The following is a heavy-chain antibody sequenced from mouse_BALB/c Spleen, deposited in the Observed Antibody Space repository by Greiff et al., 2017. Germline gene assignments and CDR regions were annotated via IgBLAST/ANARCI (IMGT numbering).Heavy chain of an antibody. CDR3: ARDGGFAY. Sequence: EVNVVESGGGLVKPGGSLKLSCAASGFTFSDYYMYWVRQTPEKRLEWVATISDGGSYTYYPDSVKGRFTISRDNAKNNLYLQMSSLKSEDTAMYYCARDGGFAYWGQGTLVTVSA. J-gene: IGHJ3*01. V-gene: IGHV5-4*02. CDR2: ISDGGSYT. CDR1: GFTFSDYY.